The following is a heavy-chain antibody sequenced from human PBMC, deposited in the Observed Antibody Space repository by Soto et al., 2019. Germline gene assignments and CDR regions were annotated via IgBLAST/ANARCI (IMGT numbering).Heavy chain of an antibody. D-gene: IGHD2-21*01. CDR3: ASHPRDPPEYYYYYGMDV. J-gene: IGHJ6*02. CDR1: GGTFSSYA. Sequence: QVQLVQSGAEVKKPGSSVKVSCKASGGTFSSYAISWVRQAPGQGLEWMGGIIPIFGTADYAQKFQGRVTITADQSTRTAYMELSSLRSEDTAVYYCASHPRDPPEYYYYYGMDVWGQGTTVTVSS. V-gene: IGHV1-69*12. CDR2: IIPIFGTA.